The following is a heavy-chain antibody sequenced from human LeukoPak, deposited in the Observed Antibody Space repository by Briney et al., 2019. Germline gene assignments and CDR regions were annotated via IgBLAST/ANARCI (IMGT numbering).Heavy chain of an antibody. Sequence: TGGSLRLSCAASGFTVSSYDMHWVRQATGKGLEWVSAIGTAGDTYYPGSVKGRFTISRENAKNSLYLQMNSLRAGDTAVYYCARALDYDSSGYDYWGQGTLVTVSS. CDR1: GFTVSSYD. J-gene: IGHJ4*02. V-gene: IGHV3-13*01. D-gene: IGHD3-22*01. CDR3: ARALDYDSSGYDY. CDR2: IGTAGDT.